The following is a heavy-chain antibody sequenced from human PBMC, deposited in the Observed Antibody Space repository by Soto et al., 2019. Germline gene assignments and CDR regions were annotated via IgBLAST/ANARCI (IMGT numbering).Heavy chain of an antibody. CDR1: GDSIRSGGYY. V-gene: IGHV4-31*03. CDR3: ASDALRFLEWPVLGT. D-gene: IGHD3-3*01. J-gene: IGHJ5*01. Sequence: LSLTCTVSGDSIRSGGYYWSWIRQLPGKGLEWIGYIYNGRTYYNPSLESRVTISVDTSKNQFSLKLSSVTAADTAIYYCASDALRFLEWPVLGTWGRETLSTVSS. CDR2: IYNGRT.